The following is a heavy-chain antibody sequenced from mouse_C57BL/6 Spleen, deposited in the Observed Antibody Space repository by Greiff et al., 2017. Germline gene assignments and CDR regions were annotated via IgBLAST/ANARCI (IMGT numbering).Heavy chain of an antibody. CDR1: GYSITSGYD. CDR3: ARAGSSYGYAMDY. D-gene: IGHD1-1*01. CDR2: ISYSGST. V-gene: IGHV3-1*01. J-gene: IGHJ4*01. Sequence: EVQLVESGPGMVKPSQSLSLTCTVTGYSITSGYDWHWIRHFPGNKLEWMGYISYSGSTNYNPSLKSRISITHDTSKNHFFLKLKSVTTEDTATYYCARAGSSYGYAMDYWGQGTSVTVSS.